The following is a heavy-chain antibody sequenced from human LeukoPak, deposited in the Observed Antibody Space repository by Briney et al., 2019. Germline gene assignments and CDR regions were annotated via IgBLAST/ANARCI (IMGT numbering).Heavy chain of an antibody. D-gene: IGHD6-19*01. CDR3: ARGGVYQLPPAVAGTSPFDQ. J-gene: IGHJ4*02. CDR2: ISYDGSNK. Sequence: GGSLTLTCAASGFTFSSYAMHWVRQAPGKGLEWVAVISYDGSNKYYADSVKGRYTISRETSQNTLYLQKDSLRAEDTAVYYCARGGVYQLPPAVAGTSPFDQWGQRTVVTVSS. CDR1: GFTFSSYA. V-gene: IGHV3-30*04.